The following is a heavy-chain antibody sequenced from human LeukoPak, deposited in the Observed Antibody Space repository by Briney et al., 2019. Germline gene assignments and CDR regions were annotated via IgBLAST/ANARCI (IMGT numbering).Heavy chain of an antibody. D-gene: IGHD3-9*01. CDR2: IYYSGST. J-gene: IGHJ4*02. CDR1: GGSISSYY. CDR3: ARAKLRYFDRLEGGFDY. Sequence: SETLSLTCTVSGGSISSYYWSWIRQPPGKGLEWIGYIYYSGSTNYNPSLKSRVTISVDTSKNQFSLKLSSVTAADTAVYYCARAKLRYFDRLEGGFDYWGQGTLVTVSS. V-gene: IGHV4-59*01.